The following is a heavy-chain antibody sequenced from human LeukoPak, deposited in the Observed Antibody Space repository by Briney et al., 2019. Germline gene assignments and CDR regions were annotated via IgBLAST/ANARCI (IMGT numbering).Heavy chain of an antibody. CDR2: ISYDGSNK. CDR3: ARNYDSSGYFGVFDY. V-gene: IGHV3-30-3*01. Sequence: PGGSLRLSCAASGFTFSSYAMHWVRQAPGKGLEWVAVISYDGSNKYYADSVKGRFTISRDNPKNTLYLQMNSLRAEDTAVYYCARNYDSSGYFGVFDYWGQGTLVTVSS. CDR1: GFTFSSYA. J-gene: IGHJ4*02. D-gene: IGHD3-22*01.